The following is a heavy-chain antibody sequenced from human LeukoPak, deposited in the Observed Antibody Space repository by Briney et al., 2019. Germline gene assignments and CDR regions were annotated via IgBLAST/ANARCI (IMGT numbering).Heavy chain of an antibody. J-gene: IGHJ3*02. D-gene: IGHD4-23*01. CDR2: IRSKANSYAT. V-gene: IGHV3-73*01. CDR3: TTTVAQAAFDI. Sequence: PGGSLRLSCAASGFTFSGSAMHWVRQASGKGLEWVGRIRSKANSYATAYAASVKGRFTTSRDDSKNTAYLQMNSLKTEDTAVYYCTTTVAQAAFDIWGQGTMATVSS. CDR1: GFTFSGSA.